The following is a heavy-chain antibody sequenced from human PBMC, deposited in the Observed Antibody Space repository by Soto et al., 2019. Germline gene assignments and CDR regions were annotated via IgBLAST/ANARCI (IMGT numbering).Heavy chain of an antibody. CDR1: GFTFSDYY. J-gene: IGHJ6*02. Sequence: XGSLRLSCAASGFTFSDYYMSWIRQAPGKGLEWVSYISSSGSTIYYADSVKGRFTISRDNAKNSLYLQMNSLRAEDTAVYYCASSYCSGGSCYPSRNYYYGMDVWGQGTTVTVSS. V-gene: IGHV3-11*01. CDR2: ISSSGSTI. CDR3: ASSYCSGGSCYPSRNYYYGMDV. D-gene: IGHD2-15*01.